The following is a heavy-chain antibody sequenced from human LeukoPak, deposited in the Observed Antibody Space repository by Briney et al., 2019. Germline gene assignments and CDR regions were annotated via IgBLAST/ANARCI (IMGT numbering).Heavy chain of an antibody. CDR1: GGSIGSGGYY. CDR3: AGNRWLQRYYFDY. V-gene: IGHV4-31*03. J-gene: IGHJ4*02. D-gene: IGHD5-24*01. CDR2: IYYSGST. Sequence: PSETLSLTCTVSGGSIGSGGYYWSWIRQHPGKGLEWIGYIYYSGSTYYNPSLKSRVTISVDTSKDQFSLKLSSVTAADTAVYYCAGNRWLQRYYFDYWGQGTLVTVSS.